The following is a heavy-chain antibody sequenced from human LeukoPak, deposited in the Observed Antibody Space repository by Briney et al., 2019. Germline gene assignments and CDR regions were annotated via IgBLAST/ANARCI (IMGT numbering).Heavy chain of an antibody. CDR3: AKDNGDYGFDY. D-gene: IGHD4-17*01. CDR1: GSTFSSYW. Sequence: GGSLRLSCAASGSTFSSYWMHWVRQAPGKGLVWVSRINSDGSSTSYADSVKGRFTISRDNAKNTLYLQMNSLRAEDTAVYYCAKDNGDYGFDYWGQGTLVTVSS. CDR2: INSDGSST. J-gene: IGHJ4*02. V-gene: IGHV3-74*01.